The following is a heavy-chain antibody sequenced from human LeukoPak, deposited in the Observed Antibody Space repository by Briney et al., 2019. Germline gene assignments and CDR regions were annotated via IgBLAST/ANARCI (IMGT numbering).Heavy chain of an antibody. CDR2: ISSDGSAT. CDR1: RFTFSIYW. V-gene: IGHV3-74*01. CDR3: TRDHGLDV. J-gene: IGHJ6*02. Sequence: GGSLRLSCAASRFTFSIYWMSWVRQAPGKGLMWVSEISSDGSATSCADPVKGRCTISRDNAKNMLYLEMNSLRVEDTAVYFCTRDHGLDVWGQGTTVTVSS.